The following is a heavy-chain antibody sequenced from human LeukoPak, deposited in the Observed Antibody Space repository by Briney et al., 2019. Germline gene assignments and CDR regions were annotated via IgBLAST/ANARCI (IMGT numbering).Heavy chain of an antibody. Sequence: ASVKVSCKASGYTFTSYGFTWVRQAPGQGLEWMGRIIPIFGTANYAQKFQGRVTITTDESTSTAYMELSSLRSEDTAVYYCARAPEYYYDSRGTQLGYWGQGTLVTVSS. V-gene: IGHV1-69*05. D-gene: IGHD3-22*01. CDR1: GYTFTSYG. CDR2: IIPIFGTA. CDR3: ARAPEYYYDSRGTQLGY. J-gene: IGHJ4*02.